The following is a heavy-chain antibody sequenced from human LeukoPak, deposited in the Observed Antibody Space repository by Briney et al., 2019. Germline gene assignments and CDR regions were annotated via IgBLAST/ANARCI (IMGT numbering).Heavy chain of an antibody. V-gene: IGHV1-18*01. CDR2: ISAYNGDT. CDR1: GYTSTTYG. J-gene: IGHJ4*02. Sequence: ASVKVSCKTSGYTSTTYGLTWVRQAPGQGLEWMGWISAYNGDTNYAQKLQGRVTMTTDTSTSTAYMELRSLKSDDTAVYYCARSPLREWEPRFADYWGQGTLVTVSS. D-gene: IGHD1-26*01. CDR3: ARSPLREWEPRFADY.